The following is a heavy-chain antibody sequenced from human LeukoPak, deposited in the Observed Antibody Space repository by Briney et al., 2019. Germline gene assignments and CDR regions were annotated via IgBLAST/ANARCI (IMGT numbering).Heavy chain of an antibody. D-gene: IGHD4-17*01. CDR3: AKPTYDYGDYDY. CDR1: GFTFSSYA. Sequence: GGSLRLSCAASGFTFSSYAMSWVRQAPGKGLEWVSAISGSGGSTYYADSVKGRFTISRDNSKNTLYLQMNSLRAKDTAVYYCAKPTYDYGDYDYWGQGTLVTVSS. CDR2: ISGSGGST. V-gene: IGHV3-23*01. J-gene: IGHJ4*02.